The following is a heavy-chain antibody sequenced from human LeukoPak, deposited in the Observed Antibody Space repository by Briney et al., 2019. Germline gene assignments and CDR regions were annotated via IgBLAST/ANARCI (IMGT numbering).Heavy chain of an antibody. CDR1: GGSISSGSYY. V-gene: IGHV4-39*07. Sequence: PSETLSLTCTVSGGSISSGSYYWGWIRQPPGKGLEWIGSIYYSGSTYYNPSLKSRVTISVDTSKNQFSLKLSSVTAADTAVYYCAREGVVVTAIHPYWGQGTLVTVSS. CDR2: IYYSGST. J-gene: IGHJ4*02. D-gene: IGHD2-21*02. CDR3: AREGVVVTAIHPY.